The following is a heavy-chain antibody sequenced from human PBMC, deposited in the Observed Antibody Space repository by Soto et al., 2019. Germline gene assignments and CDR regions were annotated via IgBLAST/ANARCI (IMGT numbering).Heavy chain of an antibody. Sequence: SETLSLTCGVSGVSISPINLLSWVRPHPGKELEWIGEIYHTGTTDYNPSLKSRVTISIDKSKNQIFLNLTSVTAADTALYYCARSPNIHSQTYFDPWGQGTWVTVSS. CDR2: IYHTGTT. V-gene: IGHV4-4*02. CDR1: GVSISPINL. CDR3: ARSPNIHSQTYFDP. J-gene: IGHJ5*02. D-gene: IGHD3-9*01.